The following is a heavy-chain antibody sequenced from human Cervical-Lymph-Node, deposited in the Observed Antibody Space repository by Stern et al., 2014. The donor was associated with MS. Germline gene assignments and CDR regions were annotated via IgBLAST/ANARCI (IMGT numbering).Heavy chain of an antibody. CDR2: INPSGGST. CDR1: GYTFTSYY. V-gene: IGHV1-46*01. D-gene: IGHD5-18*01. CDR3: ARDQDTAMVSRYFDY. Sequence: VQLLESGAEVKKPGASVKVSCKACGYTFTSYYMHWVRQAPGQGLEWMGIINPSGGSTSYAQKFQGRVTMTRDTSTSTVYMELSSLRSEDTAVYYCARDQDTAMVSRYFDYWGQGTLVTVSS. J-gene: IGHJ4*02.